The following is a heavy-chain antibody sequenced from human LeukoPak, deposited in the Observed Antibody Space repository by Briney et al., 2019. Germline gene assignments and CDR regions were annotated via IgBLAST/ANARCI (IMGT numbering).Heavy chain of an antibody. D-gene: IGHD3-10*01. V-gene: IGHV4-59*08. Sequence: PSETLSLTCSVSGGSISSYYWSWIRQPPGKGLEWIGYIYYSGSTNYNPSLKSRVTISVDTSKNQFSLKLSSVTAADTAVYYCARHVIRDYYYGMDVWGQGTTVTVSS. CDR1: GGSISSYY. CDR3: ARHVIRDYYYGMDV. J-gene: IGHJ6*02. CDR2: IYYSGST.